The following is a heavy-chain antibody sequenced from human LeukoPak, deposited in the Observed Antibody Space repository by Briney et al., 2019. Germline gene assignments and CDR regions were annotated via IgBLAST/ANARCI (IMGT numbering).Heavy chain of an antibody. D-gene: IGHD3-3*01. Sequence: ASVKVSCKLSGYTGIELSMHWVRQAPGKGLEWMGGFVPEHAETLYAQKFQGRVTMTEDTSTDTAYMELSSLTSEDTAVYYCATHTIVGVLTYVFHLWGRGPVVSVSS. V-gene: IGHV1-24*01. CDR1: GYTGIELS. CDR3: ATHTIVGVLTYVFHL. CDR2: FVPEHAET. J-gene: IGHJ3*01.